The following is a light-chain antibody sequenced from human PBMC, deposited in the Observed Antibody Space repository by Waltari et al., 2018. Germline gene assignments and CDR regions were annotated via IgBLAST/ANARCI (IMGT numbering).Light chain of an antibody. CDR2: GAS. Sequence: IVMTQSPATLSVSPGEGATLSCRVSPSVSSNLAGYQQKPGQAPRLLIYGASTRATGLPVRFSGSGSGTEFTLTISSLQSEDFAVYYCQQYNNWPPLFGQGTKVEIK. CDR3: QQYNNWPPL. V-gene: IGKV3-15*01. J-gene: IGKJ1*01. CDR1: PSVSSN.